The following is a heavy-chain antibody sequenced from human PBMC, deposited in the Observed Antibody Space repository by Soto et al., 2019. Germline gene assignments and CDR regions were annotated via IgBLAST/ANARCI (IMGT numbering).Heavy chain of an antibody. D-gene: IGHD3-22*01. CDR2: MNPNSGNT. CDR1: GYTFTSYD. CDR3: ARVDYYDTSGDYDLYYVHX. Sequence: ASVKVSGKASGYTFTSYDINWVRQATGQGLEWMGCMNPNSGNTGYAKKFQGRVTMTRNTSISTAYMELSSLRSEDTAVYYCARVDYYDTSGDYDLYYVHXWGQGTRVTVSX. J-gene: IGHJ4*02. V-gene: IGHV1-8*01.